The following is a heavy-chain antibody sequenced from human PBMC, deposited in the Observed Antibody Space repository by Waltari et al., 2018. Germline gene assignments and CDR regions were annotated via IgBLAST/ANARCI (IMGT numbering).Heavy chain of an antibody. V-gene: IGHV4-34*01. CDR1: GGPFSRSD. D-gene: IGHD6-6*01. Sequence: QVQLQQWGPGLLKPSETLSLTCPVYGGPFSRSDCSRIRQPPGKGREWIGEINHSGSTNYNPSLKSRVTISVDTSKNQFSLKLSSVTAADTAVYYCASWEDSSSAGGMDVWGQGTTVTVSS. J-gene: IGHJ6*02. CDR3: ASWEDSSSAGGMDV. CDR2: INHSGST.